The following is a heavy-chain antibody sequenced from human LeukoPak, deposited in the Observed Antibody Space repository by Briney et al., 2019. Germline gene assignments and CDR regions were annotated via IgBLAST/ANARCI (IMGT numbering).Heavy chain of an antibody. Sequence: GGSLRLSCAASGFTVSSNYMSWVRQAPGKGLEWVSVIYSGGSTYYADSVKGRFTISRDNSKNTLYLQMNSLRAEDTAVYYCARGPYCGGDCYPDYWGQGTLVTVSS. V-gene: IGHV3-66*01. D-gene: IGHD2-21*02. CDR3: ARGPYCGGDCYPDY. J-gene: IGHJ4*02. CDR1: GFTVSSNY. CDR2: IYSGGST.